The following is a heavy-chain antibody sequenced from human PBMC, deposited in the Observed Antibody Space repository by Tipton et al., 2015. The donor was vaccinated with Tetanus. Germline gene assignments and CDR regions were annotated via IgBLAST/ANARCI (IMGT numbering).Heavy chain of an antibody. CDR2: TYYSGST. J-gene: IGHJ4*02. V-gene: IGHV4-61*05. CDR1: GASIGSISYY. CDR3: ARHPPPYYYGSGSYLDY. D-gene: IGHD3-10*01. Sequence: GLVKPSETLSLTCTVSGASIGSISYYWSWIRQPPGKGLEWIGYTYYSGSTGYNPSLKSRVTISIDSSKNQFSLRLSSVTAADTAVYFCARHPPPYYYGSGSYLDYWGQGTPVTVSS.